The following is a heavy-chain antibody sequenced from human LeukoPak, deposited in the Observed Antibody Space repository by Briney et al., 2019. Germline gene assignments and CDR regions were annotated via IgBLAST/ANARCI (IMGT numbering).Heavy chain of an antibody. CDR2: IYYSGST. Sequence: PSETLSLTCTVSGGSISSYYWSWIRQAPGKGLEWIGYIYYSGSTNYNPSLKSRVTISVDTSKNQLSLKLSSVTAADTAMYYCARESTTVAGTFDYWGQGTLVTVSS. J-gene: IGHJ4*02. V-gene: IGHV4-59*12. CDR1: GGSISSYY. D-gene: IGHD6-19*01. CDR3: ARESTTVAGTFDY.